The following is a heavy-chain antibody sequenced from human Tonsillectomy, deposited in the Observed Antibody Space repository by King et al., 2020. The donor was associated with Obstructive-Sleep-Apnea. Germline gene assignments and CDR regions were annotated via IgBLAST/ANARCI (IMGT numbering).Heavy chain of an antibody. J-gene: IGHJ4*02. CDR2: LGGIGSST. V-gene: IGHV3-23*04. CDR1: GFTFSSYA. CDR3: AKYHYDIWTGYYRGFFDY. D-gene: IGHD3-9*01. Sequence: VQLVESGGGLVQPGGSLTLSCAASGFTFSSYAMSWVRQAPGKGLEWVSALGGIGSSTYSADSVKGRFTISRDNSKNTLYLQMNSLRAEDTAVYYCAKYHYDIWTGYYRGFFDYWGQGTLVTVSS.